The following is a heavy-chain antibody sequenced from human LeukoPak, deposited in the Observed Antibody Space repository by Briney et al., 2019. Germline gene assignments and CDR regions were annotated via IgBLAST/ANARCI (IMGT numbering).Heavy chain of an antibody. CDR1: GYTFTSYY. J-gene: IGHJ5*02. Sequence: GASVKVSCKASGYTFTSYYMHWVRQAPGQGLEWMGWINPNSGGTNYAQKFQGRVTMTRDTSISTAYMELSRLRSDDTAVYYCARGPGGEVGATSGWFDPWGQGTLVTVSS. CDR3: ARGPGGEVGATSGWFDP. CDR2: INPNSGGT. D-gene: IGHD1-26*01. V-gene: IGHV1-2*02.